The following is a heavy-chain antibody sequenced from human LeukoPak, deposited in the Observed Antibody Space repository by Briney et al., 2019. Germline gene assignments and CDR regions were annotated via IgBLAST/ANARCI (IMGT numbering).Heavy chain of an antibody. Sequence: SETLSLTCTVSDGSITNYDWSWVRQPPGKGLEWIGYIYYSGSTNYNPSLKSRVTISVDTSKNQFSLKLSSVTAADTAVYYCARLVTVAGTPAYFDYWGQGTLVTVSS. CDR1: DGSITNYD. CDR3: ARLVTVAGTPAYFDY. CDR2: IYYSGST. J-gene: IGHJ4*02. D-gene: IGHD6-19*01. V-gene: IGHV4-59*08.